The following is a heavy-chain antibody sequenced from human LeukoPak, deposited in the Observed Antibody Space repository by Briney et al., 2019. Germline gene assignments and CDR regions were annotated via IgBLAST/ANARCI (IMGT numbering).Heavy chain of an antibody. CDR2: IRYDGTNN. D-gene: IGHD6-13*01. CDR1: GFTFSNYG. CDR3: ARAAYSSTWYSRYFDL. J-gene: IGHJ2*01. Sequence: PGGSLRLSCAASGFTFSNYGMHWIRQAPGQGLEWVAFIRYDGTNNYYADSVKGRLTISRDNSKNTLYVSMNSLRPDDTAVYYCARAAYSSTWYSRYFDLWGRGTLVTVSS. V-gene: IGHV3-30*02.